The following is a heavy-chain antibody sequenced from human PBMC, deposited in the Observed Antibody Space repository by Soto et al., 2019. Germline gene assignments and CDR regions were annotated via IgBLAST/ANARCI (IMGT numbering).Heavy chain of an antibody. CDR2: ISPLKGRT. Sequence: QVQLVQSGPDLKRPGASMKVSCKASGYTFTSYGISWVRQAPGQGLEWMAWISPLKGRTQYSQKAQGRVTLSTDTPSNPAYMEMTTLRVDDTAVYYCAMDYGDRPEYFKHWGQGTLVTVS. J-gene: IGHJ1*01. CDR3: AMDYGDRPEYFKH. V-gene: IGHV1-18*04. D-gene: IGHD4-17*01. CDR1: GYTFTSYG.